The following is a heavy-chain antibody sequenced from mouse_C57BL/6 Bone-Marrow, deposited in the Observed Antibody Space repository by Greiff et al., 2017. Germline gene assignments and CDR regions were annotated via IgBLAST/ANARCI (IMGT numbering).Heavy chain of an antibody. CDR3: ARLGYPGLVAD. V-gene: IGHV1-81*01. J-gene: IGHJ3*01. D-gene: IGHD3-1*01. CDR1: GYTFTSYG. Sequence: QVHVKQSGAELARPGASVKQSCKASGYTFTSYGISWVKHRTGQGLEWIGEIYPRSGNTYYNEKFKGKATLTADKASSTAYMELRSLTSEDSAVYFCARLGYPGLVADWGQGTLVTVSA. CDR2: IYPRSGNT.